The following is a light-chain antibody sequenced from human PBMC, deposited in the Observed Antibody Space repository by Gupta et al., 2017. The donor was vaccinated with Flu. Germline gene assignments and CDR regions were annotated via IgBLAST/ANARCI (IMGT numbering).Light chain of an antibody. J-gene: IGLJ1*01. CDR3: NSRHSSGNHRV. Sequence: SSELTQDPAVPVALGQTVRITCQGDSLRDYYASWYQKKPGQAPVLVIYSQNQRPSGIPDRFSGSKSGDTASLTITGARAEDEADYYCNSRHSSGNHRVFGTGTRVTVL. V-gene: IGLV3-19*01. CDR2: SQN. CDR1: SLRDYY.